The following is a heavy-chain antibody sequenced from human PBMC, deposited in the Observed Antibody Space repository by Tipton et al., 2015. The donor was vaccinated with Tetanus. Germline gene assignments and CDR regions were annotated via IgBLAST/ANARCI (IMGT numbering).Heavy chain of an antibody. CDR1: GGSISSSSHY. CDR3: ARSLGYFHYFDS. Sequence: TLSLTCTVSGGSISSSSHYWAWIRQPPGKGLEWIGSIYYTGSTYYNPSLKSRVTISVDTSKNQFSLKLSSVTAADTAVYYCARSLGYFHYFDSWGQGTLVTVSS. V-gene: IGHV4-39*01. J-gene: IGHJ4*02. CDR2: IYYTGST. D-gene: IGHD7-27*01.